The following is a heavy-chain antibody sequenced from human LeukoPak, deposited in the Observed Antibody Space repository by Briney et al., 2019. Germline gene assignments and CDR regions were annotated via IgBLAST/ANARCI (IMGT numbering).Heavy chain of an antibody. CDR1: GGSFSGYY. CDR2: ISHSGST. CDR3: ARIIAAVSGDDAFDI. V-gene: IGHV4-34*01. J-gene: IGHJ3*02. Sequence: SETLSLTCAVYGGSFSGYYWSWIRQPPGKGLEWIGEISHSGSTNYNPSLKSRVTISVDTSKNQFSLKLSSVTAADTAVYYCARIIAAVSGDDAFDIWGQGTMVTVSS. D-gene: IGHD6-6*01.